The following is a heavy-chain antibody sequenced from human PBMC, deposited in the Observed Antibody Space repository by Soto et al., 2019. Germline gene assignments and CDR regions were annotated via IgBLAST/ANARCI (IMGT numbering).Heavy chain of an antibody. CDR3: AREGIVATNVSYYYYYYLDV. J-gene: IGHJ6*03. V-gene: IGHV1-8*01. CDR2: MNPNSGNT. D-gene: IGHD5-12*01. Sequence: GASVKVSCKASGYTFTSYDINWVRQATGQGLEWMGWMNPNSGNTGYAQKFQGRVTMTRNTSISTAYMELSSLRSEDTAVDYCAREGIVATNVSYYYYYYLDVWGKGTTVTGSS. CDR1: GYTFTSYD.